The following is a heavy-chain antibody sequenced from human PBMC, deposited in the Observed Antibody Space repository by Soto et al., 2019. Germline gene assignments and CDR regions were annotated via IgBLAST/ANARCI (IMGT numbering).Heavy chain of an antibody. CDR3: ARAASGYAPSYYFDY. Sequence: QLQLQESGSGLVKPSQTLSLTCAVSGGSISSGGYSWSWIRQPPGKGLEWIGYIYHSGSTYYNPSLKSRVTISVDRSKNQFSLKLSSVTAADTAVYYCARAASGYAPSYYFDYWGPGTLVTVSS. CDR2: IYHSGST. D-gene: IGHD5-12*01. J-gene: IGHJ4*02. CDR1: GGSISSGGYS. V-gene: IGHV4-30-2*01.